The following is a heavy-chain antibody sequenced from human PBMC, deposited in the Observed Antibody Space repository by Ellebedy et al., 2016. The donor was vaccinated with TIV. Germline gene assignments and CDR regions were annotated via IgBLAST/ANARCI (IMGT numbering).Heavy chain of an antibody. V-gene: IGHV3-74*01. CDR1: GFTFSSYW. D-gene: IGHD3-10*02. J-gene: IGHJ2*01. CDR2: INSDGSST. Sequence: GGSLRLSCAASGFTFSSYWMHWVRQAPGRGLVWVSRINSDGSSTSYAASVKGRLTISRDNAKNTLYLQMNSLRAEDTAVYYCARATFYDVDLSGWYFDLWGRGTLVTVSS. CDR3: ARATFYDVDLSGWYFDL.